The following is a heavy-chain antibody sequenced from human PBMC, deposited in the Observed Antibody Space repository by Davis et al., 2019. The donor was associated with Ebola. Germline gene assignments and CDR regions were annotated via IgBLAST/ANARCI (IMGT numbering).Heavy chain of an antibody. CDR1: GFTFSNYA. CDR3: AKGGTGRAATVYYYYGMDV. D-gene: IGHD2-15*01. Sequence: GGSLRLSCAASGFTFSNYAMSWVRQAPGKGLEWVSAISGSGGSTYYADSVKGRLTISRDNSKNTLYLQMNSLRAEDTAVYYCAKGGTGRAATVYYYYGMDVWGQGTTVTVSS. CDR2: ISGSGGST. J-gene: IGHJ6*02. V-gene: IGHV3-23*01.